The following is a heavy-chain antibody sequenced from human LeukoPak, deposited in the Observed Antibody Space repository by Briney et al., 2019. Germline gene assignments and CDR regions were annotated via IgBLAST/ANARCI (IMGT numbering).Heavy chain of an antibody. CDR1: GFTFSSYA. Sequence: PGRSLRLSCAASGFTFSSYAMSWVRQAPGKGLEWVSAISGSGGSTYYADSVKGRFTISRDNSKNTLYLQMNSLRAEDTAVYYCAKSVGWVKYYFDYWGQGTLVTVSS. V-gene: IGHV3-23*01. CDR3: AKSVGWVKYYFDY. D-gene: IGHD6-19*01. CDR2: ISGSGGST. J-gene: IGHJ4*02.